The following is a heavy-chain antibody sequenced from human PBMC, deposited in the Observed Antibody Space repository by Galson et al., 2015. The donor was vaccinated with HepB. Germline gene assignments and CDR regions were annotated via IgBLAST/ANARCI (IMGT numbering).Heavy chain of an antibody. CDR1: GFTFSSYG. Sequence: SLRLSCAASGFTFSSYGMSWVRQAPGKGLEWVSAVSASGGSTYYADSVKGRFTISRDSSKNTLYLQMNSLRAEDTAVYYCAKGVHSNRWYSWFDPRGQGTLVTVSS. D-gene: IGHD6-13*01. J-gene: IGHJ5*02. V-gene: IGHV3-23*01. CDR2: VSASGGST. CDR3: AKGVHSNRWYSWFDP.